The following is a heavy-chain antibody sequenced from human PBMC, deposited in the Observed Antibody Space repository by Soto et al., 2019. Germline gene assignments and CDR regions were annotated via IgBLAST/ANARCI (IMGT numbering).Heavy chain of an antibody. CDR3: AKGARVVGTYFDS. Sequence: GGSLRLSCAASGFKFDDYPMHWVRQAPGKGLEWVSSINWNSGNIAYADSVKGRLTISRDNAKNSLYPQMNSLREDDTGLYFCAKGARVVGTYFDSWGQGALVTVSS. CDR1: GFKFDDYP. D-gene: IGHD1-26*01. CDR2: INWNSGNI. V-gene: IGHV3-9*01. J-gene: IGHJ4*02.